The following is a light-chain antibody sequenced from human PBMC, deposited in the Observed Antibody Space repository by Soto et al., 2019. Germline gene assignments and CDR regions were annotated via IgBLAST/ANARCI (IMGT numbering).Light chain of an antibody. CDR3: QQTSNTPRT. J-gene: IGKJ1*01. CDR2: GAS. CDR1: QSISSY. Sequence: DIQMTQSPSSLSASVGDRVTITCRASQSISSYLNWYQQKPGKAPKLLMYGASSLASGVPSRFSGSASGTDFTLTISSLQPEDSATYYCQQTSNTPRTFGQGTKVDIK. V-gene: IGKV1-39*01.